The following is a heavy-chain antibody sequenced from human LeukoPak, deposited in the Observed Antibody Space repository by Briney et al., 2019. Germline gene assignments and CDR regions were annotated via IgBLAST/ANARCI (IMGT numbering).Heavy chain of an antibody. D-gene: IGHD5-24*01. V-gene: IGHV3-74*01. J-gene: IGHJ4*02. CDR1: GFTFSSYW. Sequence: QPGGSLRLSCGASGFTFSSYWMHWVRQAPGKGLVWVSAINNGGSTTAYADSVKGRFTISRDNAKNTLYLQMNSLRAEDTAVYYCARRAPTRYFDYWGQGTLVTVSS. CDR2: INNGGSTT. CDR3: ARRAPTRYFDY.